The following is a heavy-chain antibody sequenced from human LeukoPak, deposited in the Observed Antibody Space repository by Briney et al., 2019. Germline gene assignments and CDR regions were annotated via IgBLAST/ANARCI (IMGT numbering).Heavy chain of an antibody. CDR2: ISYDGSNK. V-gene: IGHV3-30-3*01. Sequence: PGRSLRLSCAASGFTFSSYAMHWVRQAPGKGLEWVAVISYDGSNKYYADSVKGRFTISRDNSKNTLYLQMNSLRAEDTAVYYCAKDSHYGGNSNAFDIWGQGTMVTVSS. D-gene: IGHD4-23*01. CDR3: AKDSHYGGNSNAFDI. CDR1: GFTFSSYA. J-gene: IGHJ3*02.